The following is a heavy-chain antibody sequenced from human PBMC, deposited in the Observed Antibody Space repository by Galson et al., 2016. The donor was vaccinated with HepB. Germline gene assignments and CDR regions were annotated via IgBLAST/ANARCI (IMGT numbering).Heavy chain of an antibody. D-gene: IGHD5-12*01. J-gene: IGHJ5*02. CDR3: GRPTTHNWFDP. Sequence: SLRLSCAASGFTFSNSAMSWVRQAPGKGMEWVSGVSTGDGGVTFYADSVKGRFTISRDNSKNTVYLQMNNLRDEDTAVYYCGRPTTHNWFDPWGQGTLVTVSS. V-gene: IGHV3-23*01. CDR2: VSTGDGGVT. CDR1: GFTFSNSA.